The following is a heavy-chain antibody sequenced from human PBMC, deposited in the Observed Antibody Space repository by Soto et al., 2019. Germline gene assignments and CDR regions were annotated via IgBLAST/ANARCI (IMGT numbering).Heavy chain of an antibody. Sequence: ASVKVSCKASGYTFTSYAMHWVRQAPGQRLEWMGWINAGNGNTKYSQKFQDRVTITRDTSASTAYMELSSLRSEDTALYYCARGSPLFTGYWGQGTLVTVS. CDR3: ARGSPLFTGY. CDR2: INAGNGNT. J-gene: IGHJ4*02. CDR1: GYTFTSYA. D-gene: IGHD3-10*01. V-gene: IGHV1-3*01.